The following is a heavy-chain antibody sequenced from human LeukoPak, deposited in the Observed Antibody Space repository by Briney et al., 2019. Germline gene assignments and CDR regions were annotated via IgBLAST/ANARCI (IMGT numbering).Heavy chain of an antibody. Sequence: PGRSLRLSCAASGFTFSSYGMHWVRQAPGKGLEWVAIFSYDGSTKYYADSVKGRFTISRDNSKNTLYLQMNSLRAEDTAVYYCARDRVVVVAATTVHFDYWGQGTLVTVSS. V-gene: IGHV3-30*03. D-gene: IGHD2-15*01. CDR2: FSYDGSTK. CDR3: ARDRVVVVAATTVHFDY. J-gene: IGHJ4*02. CDR1: GFTFSSYG.